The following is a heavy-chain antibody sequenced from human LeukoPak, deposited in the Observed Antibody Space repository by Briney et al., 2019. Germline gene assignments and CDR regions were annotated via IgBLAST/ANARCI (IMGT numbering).Heavy chain of an antibody. CDR1: GGSISSSSYY. V-gene: IGHV4-39*07. CDR2: IYYSGST. D-gene: IGHD6-13*01. CDR3: ASRYSSSWYYYGMDV. J-gene: IGHJ6*02. Sequence: SETLSLTCTVSGGSISSSSYYWGWIRQPPGKGLEWIGSIYYSGSTYYNPSLKSRVTISVDTSKNQFSLKLSSVTAADTAVYYCASRYSSSWYYYGMDVWGQGTTVTVSS.